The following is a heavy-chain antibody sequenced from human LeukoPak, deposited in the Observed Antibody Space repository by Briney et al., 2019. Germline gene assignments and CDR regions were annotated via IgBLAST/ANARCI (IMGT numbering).Heavy chain of an antibody. Sequence: SGGSLRLSCAASGFTFSNYGMHWVRQAPGKGLEWVAFVHYDGSNKYYADSVKGRFTISRDNSKNTLYLQMNSLRAKDTAVYYCAKDFRGYPDYWGQGTLDTVSS. CDR2: VHYDGSNK. V-gene: IGHV3-30*02. J-gene: IGHJ4*02. D-gene: IGHD5-18*01. CDR1: GFTFSNYG. CDR3: AKDFRGYPDY.